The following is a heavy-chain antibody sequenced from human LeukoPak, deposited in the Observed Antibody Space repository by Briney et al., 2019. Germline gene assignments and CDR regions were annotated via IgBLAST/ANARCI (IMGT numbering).Heavy chain of an antibody. J-gene: IGHJ4*02. CDR1: GFTFSSYA. V-gene: IGHV3-30*04. CDR3: ARDTYDSSGYYQ. D-gene: IGHD3-22*01. Sequence: GGSLRLSCAASGFTFSSYAMHWVRQAPGKGLEWVALISYDGSNKYYADSVKARFIISRDNSKNTLYLQMNSLRAEDTAVYYCARDTYDSSGYYQWGQGTLVTVSS. CDR2: ISYDGSNK.